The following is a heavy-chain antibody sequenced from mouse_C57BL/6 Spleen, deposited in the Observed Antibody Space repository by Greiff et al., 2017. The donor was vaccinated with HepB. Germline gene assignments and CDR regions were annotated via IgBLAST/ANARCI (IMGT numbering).Heavy chain of an antibody. CDR2: IYPRSGNT. J-gene: IGHJ4*01. Sequence: QVQLQQSGAELARPGASVKLSCKASGYTFTSYGISWVKQRTGQGLEWIGEIYPRSGNTYYNEKFKGKATLTANKSSSTAYMELRSLTSEDSAVYFCARKPSTMVTTLYAVDYWGKGTSVTVSS. V-gene: IGHV1-81*01. CDR3: ARKPSTMVTTLYAVDY. D-gene: IGHD2-2*01. CDR1: GYTFTSYG.